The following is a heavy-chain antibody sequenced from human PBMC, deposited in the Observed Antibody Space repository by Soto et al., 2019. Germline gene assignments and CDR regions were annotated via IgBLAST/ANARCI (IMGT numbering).Heavy chain of an antibody. Sequence: EVQLVESGGGLVKPGGSLRLSCSASGFSFSSYTMYWVRQTPGKGLEWVSSITSGSTRNIFYADSVKGRFTISRDNANNIVYLQINNLRVEDTAVYYCARDDPVFGAIPRMDIWGRGTTVTVSS. V-gene: IGHV3-21*02. J-gene: IGHJ6*02. D-gene: IGHD3-3*01. CDR1: GFSFSSYT. CDR3: ARDDPVFGAIPRMDI. CDR2: TSGSTRNI.